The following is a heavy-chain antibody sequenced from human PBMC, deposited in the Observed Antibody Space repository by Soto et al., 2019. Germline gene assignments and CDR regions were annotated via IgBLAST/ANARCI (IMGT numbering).Heavy chain of an antibody. Sequence: QVQLVESGGGVVQHGRSLRLSCAASGFTFSSYGMHWVRQAPGKGLEGVAVISYEGSNKYYADSVKGRFTISRDNSKNTLYLQMNSLRAEDTAVYYCAKDPAAGPTNYYYYMDVWGKGTTVTVSS. CDR2: ISYEGSNK. V-gene: IGHV3-30*18. CDR1: GFTFSSYG. CDR3: AKDPAAGPTNYYYYMDV. D-gene: IGHD6-13*01. J-gene: IGHJ6*03.